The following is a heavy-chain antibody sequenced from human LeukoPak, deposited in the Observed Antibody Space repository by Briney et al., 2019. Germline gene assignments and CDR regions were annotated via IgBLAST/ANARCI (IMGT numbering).Heavy chain of an antibody. D-gene: IGHD3-3*01. CDR1: GYTFTTYS. J-gene: IGHJ4*02. V-gene: IGHV7-4-1*02. Sequence: ASVSVSYTSSGYTFTTYSMNWVGQAPGQGGEGVGWIDTNTGNPTYTQGFPGRFVFSLDNADSTAYLQVSSLEAEDTAFYYCTRDQRQISFDYWGQGTLVTVSS. CDR3: TRDQRQISFDY. CDR2: IDTNTGNP.